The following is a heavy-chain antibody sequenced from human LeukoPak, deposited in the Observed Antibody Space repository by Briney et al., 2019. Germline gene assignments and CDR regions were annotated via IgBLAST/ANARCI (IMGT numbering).Heavy chain of an antibody. D-gene: IGHD2-15*01. V-gene: IGHV1-69*13. CDR3: ARDPPPSAGCSGGSCYSWFDP. Sequence: SVKVSCKASGGTFSIYAISWVRQAPGKGLEWMGGFDPEDGETIYAQKFQGRVTITADESTSTAYMELSSLRSEDTAVYYCARDPPPSAGCSGGSCYSWFDPWGQGTLVTVSS. J-gene: IGHJ5*02. CDR1: GGTFSIYA. CDR2: FDPEDGET.